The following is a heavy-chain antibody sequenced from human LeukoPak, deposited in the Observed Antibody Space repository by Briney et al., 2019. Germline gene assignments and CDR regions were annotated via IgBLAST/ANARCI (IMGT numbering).Heavy chain of an antibody. CDR2: ISGSGGST. D-gene: IGHD1-1*01. J-gene: IGHJ4*02. CDR3: AKGRSHGYNWNDLFDY. CDR1: GFTFSNYA. Sequence: GGSLRLSCAASGFTFSNYAMSWVRQAPGKGLEWVSGISGSGGSTNYADSVKGRFTVSRDNSKNMLYLQMNSLRADDTAVYYCAKGRSHGYNWNDLFDYWGQGTLVTVSS. V-gene: IGHV3-23*01.